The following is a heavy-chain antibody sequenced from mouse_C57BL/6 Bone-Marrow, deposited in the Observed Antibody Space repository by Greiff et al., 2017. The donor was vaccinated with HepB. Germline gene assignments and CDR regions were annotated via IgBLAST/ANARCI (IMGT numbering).Heavy chain of an antibody. Sequence: EVQLVESGGDLVKPGGSLKLSCAASGFTFSSYGMSWVRQTPDKRLEWVATISSGGSYTYYPDSVKGRFTISRDNAKNTLYLQMSSLMSEDTAMYYCARHGSSPHWYFDVWDTGTAVTVSS. CDR2: ISSGGSYT. V-gene: IGHV5-6*01. D-gene: IGHD1-1*01. CDR3: ARHGSSPHWYFDV. CDR1: GFTFSSYG. J-gene: IGHJ1*03.